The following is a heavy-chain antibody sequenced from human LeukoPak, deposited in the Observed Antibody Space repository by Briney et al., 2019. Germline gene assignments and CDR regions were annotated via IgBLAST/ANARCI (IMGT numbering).Heavy chain of an antibody. V-gene: IGHV4-61*08. D-gene: IGHD1-26*01. CDR1: GASVGSAGYY. J-gene: IGHJ4*02. CDR3: ARTQSQSGTYRYYFGY. Sequence: SETLSLTCTVSGASVGSAGYYWSWIRQPPGGGLEWIGYIYYISNTNYNPSLKSRLTVSVDPSKNQFSLKLNSVTAADTAVYYCARTQSQSGTYRYYFGYWGQGTVVTVSS. CDR2: IYYISNT.